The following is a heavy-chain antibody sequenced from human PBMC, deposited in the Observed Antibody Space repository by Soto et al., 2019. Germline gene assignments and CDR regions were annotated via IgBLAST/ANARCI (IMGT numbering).Heavy chain of an antibody. CDR2: IKEDGSDM. D-gene: IGHD3-3*01. J-gene: IGHJ4*02. CDR3: ATEVWVYYDFWSGYSDY. Sequence: VQLVESGGGLVQPGGSLRLSCAASGFTFSSYWMSWVRQAPGKGLEWVANIKEDGSDMYYVDSVKGRFTISRDNAKNSLDLQMNSLRAQDTAVYYCATEVWVYYDFWSGYSDYWGQGTLVTVSP. CDR1: GFTFSSYW. V-gene: IGHV3-7*01.